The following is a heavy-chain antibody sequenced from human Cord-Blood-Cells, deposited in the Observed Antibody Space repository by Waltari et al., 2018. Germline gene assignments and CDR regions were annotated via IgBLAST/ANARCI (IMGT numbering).Heavy chain of an antibody. CDR1: GGSFSGYY. J-gene: IGHJ4*02. V-gene: IGHV4-34*01. Sequence: QVQLQQWGAGLLKPSETLSLTCAVYGGSFSGYYRSWIRQPPGKGLEWIGEINHSGSTNYNPSLKSRVTISVDTSKNQFSLKLSSVTAADTAVYYCARVVVTAIPDYWGQGTLVTVSS. CDR2: INHSGST. CDR3: ARVVVTAIPDY. D-gene: IGHD2-21*02.